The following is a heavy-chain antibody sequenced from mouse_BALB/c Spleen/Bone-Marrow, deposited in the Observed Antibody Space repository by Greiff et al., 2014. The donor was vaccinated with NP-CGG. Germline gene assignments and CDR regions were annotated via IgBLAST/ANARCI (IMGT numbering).Heavy chain of an antibody. Sequence: VQLQQSGAELVRPGTSVKVSCKASGYALTNYWIEWIKQRPGQGLEWIGVINPGSGGINYNEKFKGKATLTADKPSSTAYMQLSSLTSDDSAVYFCARELVRGMDYWGQGTSVTVSS. D-gene: IGHD1-1*01. V-gene: IGHV1-54*01. CDR2: INPGSGGI. CDR1: GYALTNYW. J-gene: IGHJ4*01. CDR3: ARELVRGMDY.